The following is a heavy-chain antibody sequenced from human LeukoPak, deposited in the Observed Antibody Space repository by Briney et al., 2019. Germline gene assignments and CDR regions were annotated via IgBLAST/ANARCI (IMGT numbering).Heavy chain of an antibody. J-gene: IGHJ4*02. V-gene: IGHV3-30*04. CDR2: IPYDGSNK. D-gene: IGHD5-18*01. Sequence: PGGSLRLSCAASGFTFSSYAIHWVRQAPGKGLEWVAVIPYDGSNKYYADSVKGRSTISRDNSKKTLYLQMNSLRAEDTAVYYCARGWDTAMYFDYWGQGTLVTVSS. CDR3: ARGWDTAMYFDY. CDR1: GFTFSSYA.